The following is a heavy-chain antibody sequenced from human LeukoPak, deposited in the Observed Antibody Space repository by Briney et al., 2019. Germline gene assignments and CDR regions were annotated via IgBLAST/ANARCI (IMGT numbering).Heavy chain of an antibody. V-gene: IGHV1-2*02. CDR3: ARDRSADIVVVPAAKGSYYYYMDV. Sequence: ASVKVSCKASGYTFTGYYMHWVRQAPGQGLEWMGWINSNSGGTNYAQKFQGRVTMTRDTSISTAYMELSRLRSDDTAVYYFARDRSADIVVVPAAKGSYYYYMDVWGKGITVTVSS. J-gene: IGHJ6*03. D-gene: IGHD2-2*01. CDR2: INSNSGGT. CDR1: GYTFTGYY.